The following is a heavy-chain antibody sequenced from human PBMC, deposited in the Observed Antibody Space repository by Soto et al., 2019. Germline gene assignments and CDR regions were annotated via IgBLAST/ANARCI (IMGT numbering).Heavy chain of an antibody. CDR1: GFTFSSYA. J-gene: IGHJ5*02. Sequence: EVQLLESGGGLVQPGGSLRRSCAASGFTFSSYAMTWVRQAPGKGLEWVSGISGSGGGTYYADSVKGRFTISRDNSKNTLYLQMNSLRAEDTAVYYCAKAQYSGYEFSLNFDPWGQATLVTVSS. D-gene: IGHD5-12*01. CDR3: AKAQYSGYEFSLNFDP. V-gene: IGHV3-23*01. CDR2: ISGSGGGT.